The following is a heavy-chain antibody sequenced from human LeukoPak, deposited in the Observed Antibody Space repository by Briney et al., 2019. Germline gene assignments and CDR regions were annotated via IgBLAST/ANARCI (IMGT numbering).Heavy chain of an antibody. CDR1: GYTFTGYY. CDR3: ARGSPRIVGATTNWFDP. J-gene: IGHJ5*02. CDR2: INPNSGGT. Sequence: GASVKVSCKASGYTFTGYYMHWVRQAPGQGLEWMGWINPNSGGTNYAQKFQGRVTMTRNTSISTAYMELSSLRSEDTAVYYCARGSPRIVGATTNWFDPWGQGTLVTVSS. D-gene: IGHD1-26*01. V-gene: IGHV1-2*02.